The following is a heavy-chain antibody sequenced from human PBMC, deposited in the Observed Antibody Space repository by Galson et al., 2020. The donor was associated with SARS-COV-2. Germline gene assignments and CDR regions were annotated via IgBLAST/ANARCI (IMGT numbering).Heavy chain of an antibody. J-gene: IGHJ4*02. CDR2: ISGSGGST. D-gene: IGHD4-17*01. CDR1: VFTFSSYA. V-gene: IGHV3-23*01. Sequence: GESLKISCAASVFTFSSYAMSWVRQAPGKGLEWVSAISGSGGSTYYADSVKGRFTISRDNSKNTLYLQMNSLRAEDTAVYYCAKDYGGHLNYWGQGTQVTVSS. CDR3: AKDYGGHLNY.